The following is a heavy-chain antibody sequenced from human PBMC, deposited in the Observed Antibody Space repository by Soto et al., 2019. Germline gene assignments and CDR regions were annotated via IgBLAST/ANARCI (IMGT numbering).Heavy chain of an antibody. J-gene: IGHJ3*01. CDR1: GGSISSSNYY. CDR3: ASLSSGWVAFDL. CDR2: IYYSGST. Sequence: SETLSLTCTVSGGSISSSNYYWGWIRQPPGKGLERIGNIYYSGSTYYNPSLKSRVTISEDTSENQFSLKLTSVTATDTAVYYCASLSSGWVAFDLWGQGTMVTVSS. V-gene: IGHV4-39*01. D-gene: IGHD6-19*01.